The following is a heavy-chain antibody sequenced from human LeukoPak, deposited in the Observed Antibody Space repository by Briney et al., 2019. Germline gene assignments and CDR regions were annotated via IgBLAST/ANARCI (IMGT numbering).Heavy chain of an antibody. Sequence: PSETLSLTCTVSGGSISSYYWSWIRQPPGKGLEWIGYIYYSGSTNYNPSLKSRVTISVDTSKNQFSLKLSSVTAADTAVYYCARYYSNFEYYFDYWGQGILVTVSS. CDR3: ARYYSNFEYYFDY. J-gene: IGHJ4*02. V-gene: IGHV4-59*01. CDR1: GGSISSYY. D-gene: IGHD4-11*01. CDR2: IYYSGST.